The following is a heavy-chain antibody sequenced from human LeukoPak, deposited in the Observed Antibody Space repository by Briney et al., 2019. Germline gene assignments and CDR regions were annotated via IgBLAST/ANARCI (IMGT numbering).Heavy chain of an antibody. V-gene: IGHV4-34*01. CDR3: ASRLYDSSGSSPPAY. CDR2: INHSART. J-gene: IGHJ4*02. D-gene: IGHD3-22*01. Sequence: SETLSLTCTVSGCSISSHYWIGIRQPPAKGLDWVGEINHSARTTYNPYLTSRVNISVDTSRNQFSMKLASVTAADPAVSYCASRLYDSSGSSPPAYWGQGTLVTVSS. CDR1: GCSISSHY.